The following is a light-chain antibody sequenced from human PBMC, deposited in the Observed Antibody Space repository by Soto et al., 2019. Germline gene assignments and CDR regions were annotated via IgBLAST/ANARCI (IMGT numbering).Light chain of an antibody. J-gene: IGLJ2*01. CDR2: EDT. V-gene: IGLV3-21*02. CDR1: NIGSEI. CDR3: HVWDSNSDHVV. Sequence: SYELTQPPSVSVAPGQTARIACGGNNIGSEIVHWYRQKPGQAHVLVVYEDTDRPSGIPERFSGSNSGNTATLTISRVEAGDEADYYCHVWDSNSDHVVFGGGTKVTVL.